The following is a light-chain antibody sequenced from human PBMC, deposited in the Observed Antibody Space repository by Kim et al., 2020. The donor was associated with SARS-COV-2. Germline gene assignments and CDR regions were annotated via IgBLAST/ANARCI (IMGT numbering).Light chain of an antibody. J-gene: IGLJ2*01. CDR3: QSYDSSYPMV. CDR2: GDN. Sequence: NFMLTQPHSVSESPGKTVTISCTRSSGSIASNYVQWYQRRPGSAPTTVIYGDNQRPSGVPDRFSGSIDSSSNSASLTISGLKTEDEADYYCQSYDSSYPMVFGGGTKLTVL. CDR1: SGSIASNY. V-gene: IGLV6-57*04.